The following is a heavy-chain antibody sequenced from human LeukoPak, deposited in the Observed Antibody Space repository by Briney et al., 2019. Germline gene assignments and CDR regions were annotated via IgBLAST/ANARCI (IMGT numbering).Heavy chain of an antibody. V-gene: IGHV3-30*04. D-gene: IGHD6-6*01. CDR2: ISYDGSNK. Sequence: PGGSLRLSCAASGFTFSSYAMHWVRQAPGKGLEWVAVISYDGSNKYYADSVKGRFTISRDNSKNTLYLQMNSLRAEDTAVYYCATSSSPGYWGQGTLVTVAS. J-gene: IGHJ4*02. CDR3: ATSSSPGY. CDR1: GFTFSSYA.